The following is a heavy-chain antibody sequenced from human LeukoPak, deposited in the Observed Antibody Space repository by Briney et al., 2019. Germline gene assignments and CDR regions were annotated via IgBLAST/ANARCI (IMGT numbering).Heavy chain of an antibody. CDR1: GYTFTSYY. Sequence: GASVKVSCKASGYTFTSYYMHWVRQAPGQGLEWMGIINPSGGSTSYAQKFQGRVTMTRDTSTSTVYMELSSLRSEDTAVYYCARDYLMGGTTGKAFDIWGQGTMVTISS. J-gene: IGHJ3*02. CDR3: ARDYLMGGTTGKAFDI. D-gene: IGHD1-26*01. V-gene: IGHV1-46*01. CDR2: INPSGGST.